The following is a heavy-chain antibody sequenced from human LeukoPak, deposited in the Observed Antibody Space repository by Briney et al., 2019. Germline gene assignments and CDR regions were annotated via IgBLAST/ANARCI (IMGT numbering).Heavy chain of an antibody. J-gene: IGHJ4*02. V-gene: IGHV3-43D*03. CDR1: GFTFDDYA. CDR3: AKDSYSNYAYDY. D-gene: IGHD4-11*01. Sequence: GGSLRLSCAASGFTFDDYAMHWVRQAPGKGLEWVSLISWDGGSTYYADSVKGRFTISRDNSKNSLYLQMNSLRAEDTALYYCAKDSYSNYAYDYWGQGTLVTVSS. CDR2: ISWDGGST.